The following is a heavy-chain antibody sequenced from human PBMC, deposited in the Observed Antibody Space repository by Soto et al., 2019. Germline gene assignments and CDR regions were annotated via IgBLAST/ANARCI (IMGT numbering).Heavy chain of an antibody. CDR1: GFTFSSYG. CDR2: ISYDGSNK. V-gene: IGHV3-30*03. J-gene: IGHJ5*02. CDR3: SSGATYYDFWSGLNWFDP. D-gene: IGHD3-3*01. Sequence: PGGSLRLSCAASGFTFSSYGMHWVRQAPGKGLEWVAVISYDGSNKYYADSVKGRFTISRDNSKNTLYLQMNSLRAEDTAVYYCSSGATYYDFWSGLNWFDPWGQGTLVKVSS.